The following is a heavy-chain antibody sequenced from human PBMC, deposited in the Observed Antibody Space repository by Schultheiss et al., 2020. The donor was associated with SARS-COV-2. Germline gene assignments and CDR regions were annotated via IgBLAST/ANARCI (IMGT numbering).Heavy chain of an antibody. Sequence: TLSLTCTVSGGSISSYYWSWIRQPPGKALEWLALIYWDDDKRYSPSLKSRLTISKDTSKNQVVLTMTNMDPVDTATYYCARINTEAYDYIWGSYLFDYWGQGTLVTVSS. J-gene: IGHJ4*02. CDR3: ARINTEAYDYIWGSYLFDY. CDR1: GGSISSYY. D-gene: IGHD3-16*01. V-gene: IGHV2-5*08. CDR2: IYWDDDK.